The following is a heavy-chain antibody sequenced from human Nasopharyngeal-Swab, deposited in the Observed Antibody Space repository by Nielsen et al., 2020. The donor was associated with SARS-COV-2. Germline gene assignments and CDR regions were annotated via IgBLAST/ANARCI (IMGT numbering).Heavy chain of an antibody. J-gene: IGHJ3*02. V-gene: IGHV3-73*01. CDR3: ARVNPVSGSYYDAFDI. CDR1: GFTFSGST. D-gene: IGHD1-26*01. Sequence: GESLKISCAASGFTFSGSTMHWVRQAPGKGLEWVGRIRSKADNYATAYAASVKGRFIISRDDSKNTAYLQMNSLKTEDTAVYYCARVNPVSGSYYDAFDIWGQGTMVTVSS. CDR2: IRSKADNYAT.